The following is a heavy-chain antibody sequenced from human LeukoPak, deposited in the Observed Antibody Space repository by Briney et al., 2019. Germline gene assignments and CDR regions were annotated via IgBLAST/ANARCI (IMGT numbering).Heavy chain of an antibody. CDR1: GFTFSNYG. CDR3: ARVAEAAAFDS. V-gene: IGHV3-30*02. J-gene: IGHJ4*02. D-gene: IGHD6-13*01. CDR2: IRFDGSTK. Sequence: QPGGSLRLSCATSGFTFSNYGMHWVRQAPGKGLEWVAFIRFDGSTKYYADSVKGRFTISRDNAKNSLYLQMNSLKPEDTAVYYCARVAEAAAFDSWGQGTLVTVSS.